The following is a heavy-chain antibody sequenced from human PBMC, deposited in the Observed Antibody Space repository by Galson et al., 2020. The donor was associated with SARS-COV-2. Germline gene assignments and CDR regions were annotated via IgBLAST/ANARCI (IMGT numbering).Heavy chain of an antibody. D-gene: IGHD3-10*01. Sequence: GGSLRLSCAASGFTFNIYAMHWVRQAPGKGLEWVASIRYDGSVKYYADSVKGRFTISRDNSKDTLYLQMNSLRAEDTAVYYCAKRAGSTEHYLDYWGQGALVTVSS. CDR2: IRYDGSVK. CDR3: AKRAGSTEHYLDY. CDR1: GFTFNIYA. J-gene: IGHJ4*02. V-gene: IGHV3-30*02.